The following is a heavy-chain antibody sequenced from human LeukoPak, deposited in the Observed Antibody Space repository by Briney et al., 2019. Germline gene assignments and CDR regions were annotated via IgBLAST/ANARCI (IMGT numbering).Heavy chain of an antibody. J-gene: IGHJ4*02. D-gene: IGHD6-13*01. V-gene: IGHV3-66*01. CDR3: ARAIPASSSWYILDY. Sequence: QPGGSLRLSCAVSGVTVTSNHMSWVRQAPGQGLEWVSAIFSGGGTYYADSVKGRFILSRDNSKNTLYLQMNSLRAEDTAVYYCARAIPASSSWYILDYWGQGTLVTVSS. CDR2: IFSGGGT. CDR1: GVTVTSNH.